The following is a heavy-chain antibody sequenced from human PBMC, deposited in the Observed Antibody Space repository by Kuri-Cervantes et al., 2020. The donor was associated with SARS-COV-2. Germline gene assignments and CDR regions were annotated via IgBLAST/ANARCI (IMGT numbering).Heavy chain of an antibody. CDR1: GFTFTSSA. CDR2: IVVGCGNT. D-gene: IGHD2-2*01. CDR3: AADPRDVVVPASRYYYGMDV. Sequence: SVKVSCKASGFTFTSSAVQWVRQARGQRLEWIGWIVVGCGNTNYAQKFQERVTITRDMSTSTAYMELSSLRSEDTAVYYCAADPRDVVVPASRYYYGMDVWGQGTTVTVSS. J-gene: IGHJ6*02. V-gene: IGHV1-58*01.